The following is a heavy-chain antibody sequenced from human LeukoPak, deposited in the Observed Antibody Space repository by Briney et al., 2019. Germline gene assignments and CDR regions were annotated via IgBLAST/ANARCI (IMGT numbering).Heavy chain of an antibody. V-gene: IGHV3-64*01. CDR2: IRTNGGST. CDR1: GFTFSSYA. Sequence: GGSLRLSCAASGFTFSSYAMHWVRQAPGKGLEYVSSIRTNGGSTYYANSVKGRFTISRDNSKNTLFLQMNSLRVDDTAIYYCARDPGAMIQGAFDYWGQGTLVTVSS. CDR3: ARDPGAMIQGAFDY. D-gene: IGHD5-12*01. J-gene: IGHJ4*02.